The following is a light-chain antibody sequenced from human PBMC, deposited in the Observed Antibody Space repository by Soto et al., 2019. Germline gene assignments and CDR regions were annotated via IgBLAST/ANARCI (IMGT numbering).Light chain of an antibody. CDR2: AAS. V-gene: IGKV1-12*01. CDR3: QQSYSTPPWT. J-gene: IGKJ1*01. Sequence: DIQMTQSPSSVSASVGDRVTITCRSSEDISTWLAWYQQKPGKAPKLLIYAASSLQSGVPSRFSGSGSGTDFTLTISSLQPEDFATYFCQQSYSTPPWTFGQGTKV. CDR1: EDISTW.